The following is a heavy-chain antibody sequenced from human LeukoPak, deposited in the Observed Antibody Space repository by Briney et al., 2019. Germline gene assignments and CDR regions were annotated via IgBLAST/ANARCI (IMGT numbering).Heavy chain of an antibody. CDR2: IYYSGST. J-gene: IGHJ3*02. D-gene: IGHD6-13*01. V-gene: IGHV4-59*08. CDR1: GGSISSYY. Sequence: SETLSLTCTVSGGSISSYYWSWIRQPPGKGLEWIGYIYYSGSTNYNPSLKSRVTISVDTSKNQFSLKLSSVTAADTAVCYCARYSIAAASYAFDIWGQGTMVTVSS. CDR3: ARYSIAAASYAFDI.